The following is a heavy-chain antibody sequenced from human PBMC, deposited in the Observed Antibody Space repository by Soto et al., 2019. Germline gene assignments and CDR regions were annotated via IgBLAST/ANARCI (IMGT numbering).Heavy chain of an antibody. V-gene: IGHV3-30-3*01. Sequence: PGGSLRLSCAASGFTFSSYAMHWVRQAPGKGLEWVAVISYDGSNKYYADSVKGRFTISRDNSKNTLYLQMNSLRAEDTAVYYCARGGYCSSTSCSGGYYGSGSYIKIDYWGQGTLVTVSS. CDR2: ISYDGSNK. CDR3: ARGGYCSSTSCSGGYYGSGSYIKIDY. CDR1: GFTFSSYA. D-gene: IGHD2-2*01. J-gene: IGHJ4*02.